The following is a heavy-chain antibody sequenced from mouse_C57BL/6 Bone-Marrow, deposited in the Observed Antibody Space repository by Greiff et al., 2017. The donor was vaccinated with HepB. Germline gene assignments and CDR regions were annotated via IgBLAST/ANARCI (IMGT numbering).Heavy chain of an antibody. D-gene: IGHD1-1*01. Sequence: EVQLQESGPELVKPGASVKIPCKASGYTFTDYNMDWVKQSHGKSLEWIGDINPNNGGTIYNQKFKGKATLTVDKSSSTAYMELRSLTSEDTAVYYCARGLITTVVASMDYWGQGTSVTVSS. CDR1: GYTFTDYN. CDR3: ARGLITTVVASMDY. J-gene: IGHJ4*01. V-gene: IGHV1-18*01. CDR2: INPNNGGT.